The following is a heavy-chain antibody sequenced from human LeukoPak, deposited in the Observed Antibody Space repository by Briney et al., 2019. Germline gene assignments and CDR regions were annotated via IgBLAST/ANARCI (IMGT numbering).Heavy chain of an antibody. Sequence: GGSLRLSCAASGFTFSSYAMSWVRQAPGKGLEWVSAISGSGGSTYYADSVKGRFTISRDNSKNTLYLRMNSLRAEDTAVYYCAKGVARGSGLYYYYGMDVWGQGTTVTVSS. CDR3: AKGVARGSGLYYYYGMDV. CDR1: GFTFSSYA. D-gene: IGHD3-10*01. CDR2: ISGSGGST. V-gene: IGHV3-23*01. J-gene: IGHJ6*02.